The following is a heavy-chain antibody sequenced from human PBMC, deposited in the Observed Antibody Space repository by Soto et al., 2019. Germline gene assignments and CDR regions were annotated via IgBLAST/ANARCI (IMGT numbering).Heavy chain of an antibody. V-gene: IGHV3-30*03. Sequence: GGSLRLPCVVSGFTFSSFGMHWVRQAPGKGLEWLAVVSHEGDNPYYADSVKGRFTIARDDSRNTLYLQMDSLRLEDTALYYFVTILPLPATDCPTFFDYWGKGSLVTVSS. CDR2: VSHEGDNP. D-gene: IGHD3-16*01. J-gene: IGHJ4*02. CDR3: VTILPLPATDCPTFFDY. CDR1: GFTFSSFG.